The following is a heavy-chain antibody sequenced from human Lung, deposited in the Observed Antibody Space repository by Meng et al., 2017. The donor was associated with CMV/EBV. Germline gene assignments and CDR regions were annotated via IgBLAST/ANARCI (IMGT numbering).Heavy chain of an antibody. V-gene: IGHV3-21*01. D-gene: IGHD3-16*01. CDR2: ISSSSSYI. Sequence: GESLKISCAASGFTFSSYSMNWVRQAPGKELEWVSSISSSSSYIYYADSVKGRFTISRDNAKNSLYLQMNSLSAEDTAVYYCARDAFYYYYYYGMVVLGQGXTVTVSS. CDR3: ARDAFYYYYYYGMVV. CDR1: GFTFSSYS. J-gene: IGHJ6*02.